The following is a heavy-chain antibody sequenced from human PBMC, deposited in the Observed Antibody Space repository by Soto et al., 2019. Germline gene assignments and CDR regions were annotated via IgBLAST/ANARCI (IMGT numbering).Heavy chain of an antibody. CDR2: ISYDGSNK. CDR1: GFTFSSYA. Sequence: QVQLVESGGGVVQPGRSLRLSCAASGFTFSSYAMHWVRQAPGKGLEWVAVISYDGSNKYYADSVKGRFTISRDNSKNTLYLQMNSLRAEDTAVYYCARVKLGTYWYFDLWGRGTLVTVSS. V-gene: IGHV3-30-3*01. D-gene: IGHD7-27*01. J-gene: IGHJ2*01. CDR3: ARVKLGTYWYFDL.